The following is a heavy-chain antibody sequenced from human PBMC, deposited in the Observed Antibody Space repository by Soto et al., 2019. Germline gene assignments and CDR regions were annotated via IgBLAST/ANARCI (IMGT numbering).Heavy chain of an antibody. Sequence: SETLSLTCTVSGGSISSGDYYWSWIRQPPGKGLEWIGYIYYSGSTYYNPSLKSRVTISVDTSKSQFSLKLSSVTAADTAVYYCARRGQSRDGYNYDYWGQGTLVTVSS. J-gene: IGHJ4*02. V-gene: IGHV4-30-4*01. D-gene: IGHD5-12*01. CDR3: ARRGQSRDGYNYDY. CDR1: GGSISSGDYY. CDR2: IYYSGST.